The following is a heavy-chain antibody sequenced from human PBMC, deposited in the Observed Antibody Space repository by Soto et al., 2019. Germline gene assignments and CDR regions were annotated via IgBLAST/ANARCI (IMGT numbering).Heavy chain of an antibody. Sequence: PGGSLRLSCAASGFTFSSYGMHWVRQAPGKGLEWVAVISYDGSNKYYADSVKGRFTISRDNSKNTLYLQMNSLRAEDTAVYYCAKDWSSHPPDYWGQGTLVTVSS. CDR1: GFTFSSYG. J-gene: IGHJ4*02. D-gene: IGHD3-3*01. V-gene: IGHV3-30*18. CDR3: AKDWSSHPPDY. CDR2: ISYDGSNK.